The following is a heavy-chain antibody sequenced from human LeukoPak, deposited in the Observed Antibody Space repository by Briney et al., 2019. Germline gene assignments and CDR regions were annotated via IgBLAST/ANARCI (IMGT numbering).Heavy chain of an antibody. J-gene: IGHJ4*02. CDR3: ARDEITTEENDFDY. CDR2: INPSDGWT. CDR1: GYSFTTYY. Sequence: ASVKVSCKASGYSFTTYYIHWVRQAPGQGLDWVAIINPSDGWTKYAQRFQGRVTLTRDTSTSTVYMELGSLTSEDMAVYYCARDEITTEENDFDYWGQGTLVTVSS. D-gene: IGHD1-1*01. V-gene: IGHV1-46*01.